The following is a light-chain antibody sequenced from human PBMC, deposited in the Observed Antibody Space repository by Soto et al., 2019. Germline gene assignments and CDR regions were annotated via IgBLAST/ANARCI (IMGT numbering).Light chain of an antibody. CDR1: QSIDNW. CDR2: DAS. Sequence: QMTQTPSTVSASVGDKVTITCRASQSIDNWLAWYQKKPGQVPKLLIYDASNSQSGGFSGSGFGTDFNLTIVSLRPDDSATYYCQQYHSFSWTFGRGTEVEVK. V-gene: IGKV1-5*01. CDR3: QQYHSFSWT. J-gene: IGKJ1*01.